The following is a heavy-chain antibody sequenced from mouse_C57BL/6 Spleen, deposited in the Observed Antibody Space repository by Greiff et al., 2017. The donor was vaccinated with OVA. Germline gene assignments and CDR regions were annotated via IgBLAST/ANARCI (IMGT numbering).Heavy chain of an antibody. D-gene: IGHD2-4*01. CDR2: ISYDGSN. CDR1: GYSITSGYY. CDR3: ARDNYDYDPFAY. Sequence: EVKVEESGPGLVKPSQSLSLTCSVTGYSITSGYYWNWIRQFPGNKLEWMGYISYDGSNNYNPSLKNRISITRDTSKNQFFLKLNSVTTEDTATYYCARDNYDYDPFAYWGQGTLVTVSA. V-gene: IGHV3-6*01. J-gene: IGHJ3*01.